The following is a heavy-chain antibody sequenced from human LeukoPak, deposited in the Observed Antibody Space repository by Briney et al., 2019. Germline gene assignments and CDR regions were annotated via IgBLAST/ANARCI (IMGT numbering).Heavy chain of an antibody. CDR2: INHSGST. V-gene: IGHV4-34*01. D-gene: IGHD5-24*01. CDR3: ARVREMATILFDY. Sequence: SETLSLTCAVYGGSFSGYYWSWIRQPPGKGLEWIGEINHSGSTNYNSSLKSRVTISVDTSKNQFSLKLSSVTAADTAVYYCARVREMATILFDYWGQGTLVTVSS. J-gene: IGHJ4*02. CDR1: GGSFSGYY.